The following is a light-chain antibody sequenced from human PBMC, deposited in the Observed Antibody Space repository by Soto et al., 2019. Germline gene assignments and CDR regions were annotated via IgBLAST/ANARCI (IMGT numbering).Light chain of an antibody. CDR3: TSYTSSSTYV. V-gene: IGLV2-14*01. Sequence: QSALTQPASVSGSPGQSITISCTGTSSDVGGYNYVSWYQHHPGKAPKLLIFEVSNRPSGVSNRFSGSKSGNPSSLTISGLQAEDEAYYYCTSYTSSSTYVFGTGTKLTVL. J-gene: IGLJ1*01. CDR1: SSDVGGYNY. CDR2: EVS.